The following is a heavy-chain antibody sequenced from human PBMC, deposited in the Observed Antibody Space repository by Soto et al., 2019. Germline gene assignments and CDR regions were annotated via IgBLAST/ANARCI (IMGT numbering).Heavy chain of an antibody. CDR1: GFTFSSYS. CDR3: ARDRPVVTPKGVPRAEYFQH. J-gene: IGHJ1*01. D-gene: IGHD2-21*02. CDR2: ITSSGTTV. V-gene: IGHV3-48*01. Sequence: GGSLRLSCAASGFTFSSYSRNWVRQAPGKGLEWVSYITSSGTTVYYADSVRGRFTISRDNAKNSLYLQMNSLRAEDTAVYYCARDRPVVTPKGVPRAEYFQHWGQGTLVTVS.